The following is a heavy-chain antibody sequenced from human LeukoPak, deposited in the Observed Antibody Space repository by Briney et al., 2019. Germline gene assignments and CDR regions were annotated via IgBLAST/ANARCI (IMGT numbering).Heavy chain of an antibody. D-gene: IGHD6-19*01. CDR1: GYTFTSYG. Sequence: ASVKVSCKASGYTFTSYGIHWVRQAPGQRLEWMGWINVGNGNTKCSEKFQGRVTITRDTSASTAYMELSSLRSEDTAVYYCARDFAWLLNWGQGTLVTVSS. CDR2: INVGNGNT. J-gene: IGHJ4*02. CDR3: ARDFAWLLN. V-gene: IGHV1-3*01.